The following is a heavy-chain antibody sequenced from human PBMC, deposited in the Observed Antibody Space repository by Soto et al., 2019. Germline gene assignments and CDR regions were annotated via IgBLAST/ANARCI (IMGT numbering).Heavy chain of an antibody. CDR2: SSATGAGT. CDR3: AKDRRAGGNYGFYSDF. J-gene: IGHJ4*02. V-gene: IGHV3-23*01. CDR1: GFTFSSYG. D-gene: IGHD1-7*01. Sequence: EVQLLESGGGLVQPGGSLRLSCAASGFTFSSYGMTWVRQAPGKGLEWVSFSSATGAGTYYADSVKGRFTISSDNSKNTLYLQMTSLRADDTAVYSCAKDRRAGGNYGFYSDFWGQGALVIVSS.